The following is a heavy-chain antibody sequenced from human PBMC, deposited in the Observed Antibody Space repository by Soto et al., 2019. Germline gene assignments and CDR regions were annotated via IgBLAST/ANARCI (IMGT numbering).Heavy chain of an antibody. CDR3: ARARLRAVYAFDF. D-gene: IGHD2-21*02. V-gene: IGHV4-31*03. CDR1: GGSISSGAYY. J-gene: IGHJ3*01. Sequence: QVQLQESGPGLVKPSQTLSLICTVSGGSISSGAYYWSWVRQHPGKGLEWIGYIYYNGKTSFSPSLKSRLNISIDTSKNQFSLKLSSVAAADTAMDYCARARLRAVYAFDFWGQGTMGTVSS. CDR2: IYYNGKT.